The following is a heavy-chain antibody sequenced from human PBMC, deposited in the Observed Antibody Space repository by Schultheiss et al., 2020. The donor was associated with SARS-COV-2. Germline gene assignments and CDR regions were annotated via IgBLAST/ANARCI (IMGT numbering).Heavy chain of an antibody. D-gene: IGHD3-10*01. CDR2: ISSSGSTI. Sequence: GGSLRLSCAASGFTFSDYYMSWIRQAPGKGLEWVSYISSSGSTIYYADSVKGRFTMSRDNAKNSLYLQMNSLRAEDTAVYYCAKDLQAESGFVYFDYWGQGTLVTVSS. CDR1: GFTFSDYY. V-gene: IGHV3-11*01. J-gene: IGHJ4*02. CDR3: AKDLQAESGFVYFDY.